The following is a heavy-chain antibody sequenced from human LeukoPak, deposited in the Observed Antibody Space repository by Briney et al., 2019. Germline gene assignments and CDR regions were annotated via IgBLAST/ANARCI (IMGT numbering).Heavy chain of an antibody. D-gene: IGHD5-18*01. CDR1: GFTFSSFW. CDR3: ARASGNNYGRFDS. Sequence: GGSLRLSCAASGFTFSSFWMTWVRQAPGKGLEWVATIKQDGSEKYYVDSVKGRFTISRDNAKNTLYLQMNSLRVEDTAVYYCARASGNNYGRFDSWGQGTLVTVSS. CDR2: IKQDGSEK. J-gene: IGHJ4*02. V-gene: IGHV3-7*01.